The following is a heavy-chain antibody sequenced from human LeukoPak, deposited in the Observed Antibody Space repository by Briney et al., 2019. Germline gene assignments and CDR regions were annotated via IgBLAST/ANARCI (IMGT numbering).Heavy chain of an antibody. CDR1: GFTFSSYG. J-gene: IGHJ4*02. CDR2: ISYDGSNK. D-gene: IGHD6-19*01. V-gene: IGHV3-30*18. CDR3: AKDEALAVAH. Sequence: GGSLRLSCAASGFTFSSYGMHWVRQAPGKGLEWVAVISYDGSNKYYADSVKGRFTISRDNSKNTLYLQMNSLRAEDTAVYYCAKDEALAVAHWGQGTLVTVSS.